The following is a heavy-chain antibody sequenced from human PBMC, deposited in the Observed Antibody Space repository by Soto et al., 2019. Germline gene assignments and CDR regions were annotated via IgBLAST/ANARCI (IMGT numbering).Heavy chain of an antibody. V-gene: IGHV3-23*01. D-gene: IGHD5-18*01. CDR1: GFTFSSYA. CDR2: ISGSGGST. Sequence: PGGSLRLSCAGSGFTFSSYAMSWVRQAPGKGLEWVSAISGSGGSTYYADSVKGRFTISRDNSKNTLYLQMNSLRAEDTAVYYCAEDRQLLRPLPAYWGQGTLVTVSS. J-gene: IGHJ4*02. CDR3: AEDRQLLRPLPAY.